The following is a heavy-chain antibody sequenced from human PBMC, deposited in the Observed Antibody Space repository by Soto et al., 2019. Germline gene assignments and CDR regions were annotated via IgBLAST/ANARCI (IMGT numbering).Heavy chain of an antibody. CDR3: ARSGPATGWFDP. CDR2: IYYSGST. CDR1: GGSISSSSYY. D-gene: IGHD2-15*01. Sequence: QLQLQESGPGLVKPSETLSLTCTVSGGSISSSSYYWGWIRQPPGKGLEWMGSIYYSGSTYYNPSLKSRVTISVDTSKNQFSLKLSSVTAADTAVYYCARSGPATGWFDPWGQGTLVTVSS. V-gene: IGHV4-39*01. J-gene: IGHJ5*02.